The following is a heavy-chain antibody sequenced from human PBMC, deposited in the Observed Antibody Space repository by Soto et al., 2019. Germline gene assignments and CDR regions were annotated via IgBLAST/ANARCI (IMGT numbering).Heavy chain of an antibody. CDR1: GGSFSGYY. V-gene: IGHV4-34*01. Sequence: KASETLSLTCAVYGGSFSGYYWSWIRQPPGKGLEWIGEINHSGSTNYNPSLKSRVTISVDTSKNQFSLKLSSVTAADTAVYYCARVPSWGCSSTSCYNPYYYYGMDVWGQGTTVTVSS. J-gene: IGHJ6*02. CDR3: ARVPSWGCSSTSCYNPYYYYGMDV. CDR2: INHSGST. D-gene: IGHD2-2*02.